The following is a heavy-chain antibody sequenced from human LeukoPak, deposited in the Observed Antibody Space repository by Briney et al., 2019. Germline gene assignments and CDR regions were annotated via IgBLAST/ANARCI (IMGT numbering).Heavy chain of an antibody. J-gene: IGHJ4*02. V-gene: IGHV4-39*07. CDR1: GGSVYTSDYY. CDR3: ARVFDS. CDR2: IFYAGKT. Sequence: SETLSLTCTVSGGSVYTSDYYWGWVRQPPGKGPEWIGDIFYAGKTNYNPSLKSRVSISIDTSKNQFSLKLTSVTAADTAVYYCARVFDSWGQGTLVTVSS.